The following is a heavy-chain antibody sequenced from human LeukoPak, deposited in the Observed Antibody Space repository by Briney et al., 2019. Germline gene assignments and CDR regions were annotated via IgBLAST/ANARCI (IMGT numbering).Heavy chain of an antibody. Sequence: SETLSLTCTVSGGSISSYYWSWIRQPPGKGLEWIGYIYYSGSTNYNPSLKSRVTISVDTSKNQFSLKLSSVTAADTAVYYCAGDLGYYDFWSSDAFDIWGQGTMVTVSS. CDR3: AGDLGYYDFWSSDAFDI. CDR2: IYYSGST. V-gene: IGHV4-59*01. J-gene: IGHJ3*02. D-gene: IGHD3-3*01. CDR1: GGSISSYY.